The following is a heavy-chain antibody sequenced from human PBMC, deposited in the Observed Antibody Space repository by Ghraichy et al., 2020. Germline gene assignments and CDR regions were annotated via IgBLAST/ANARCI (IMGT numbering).Heavy chain of an antibody. J-gene: IGHJ4*02. CDR3: AKVMGGGQWLAYFDF. Sequence: GGSLRLSCAASGFTFNTYAMSWVRQAPGKGLEWVAGISGSGGSTYYADSVKGRFTISRDTSKNTLDMQMNSLRAEDTALYYCAKVMGGGQWLAYFDFWGQGTLVTVSS. V-gene: IGHV3-23*01. CDR2: ISGSGGST. CDR1: GFTFNTYA. D-gene: IGHD6-19*01.